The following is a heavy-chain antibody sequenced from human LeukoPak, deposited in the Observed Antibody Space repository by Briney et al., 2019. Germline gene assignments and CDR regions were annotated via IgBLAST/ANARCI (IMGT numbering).Heavy chain of an antibody. CDR3: AKDLRSSADSKMGAADY. CDR2: IKSGGSIT. V-gene: IGHV3-74*01. CDR1: GFTFSSYW. D-gene: IGHD1-26*01. J-gene: IGHJ4*02. Sequence: GGSLRLSCAASGFTFSSYWMHWVRQAPGKGLVWVSRIKSGGSITNYADSVKGRFTISRDSSKNTLYLQMNSLRAEDTAVYYCAKDLRSSADSKMGAADYWGQGTLVTVSS.